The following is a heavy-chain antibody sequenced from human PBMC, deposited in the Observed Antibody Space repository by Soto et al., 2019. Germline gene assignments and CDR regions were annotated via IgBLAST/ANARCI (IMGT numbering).Heavy chain of an antibody. V-gene: IGHV2-5*02. CDR3: AHKGGRGAAMDV. Sequence: QITLKESGPTLVKPTQTLTLTCTFSGFSLSTRGVGVSWIRQPPGKALEWLALIYWDDDKRYSPFLKSRLTITTDTPKNQGVLTMTKMDPVDTATYFCAHKGGRGAAMDVWGQGTTVTVSS. J-gene: IGHJ6*02. CDR2: IYWDDDK. D-gene: IGHD2-15*01. CDR1: GFSLSTRGVG.